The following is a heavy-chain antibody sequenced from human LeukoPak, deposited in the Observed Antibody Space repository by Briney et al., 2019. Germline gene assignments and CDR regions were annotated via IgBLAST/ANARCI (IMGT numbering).Heavy chain of an antibody. Sequence: GGSLRLSCAASGFTVSSNYMSWVRQAPGKGLEWVSVIYSGGSTYYADSVKGRFTISRDNSKNTLYLQMNSLRAEDTAVYYCAKLDPSAAAEEVWGQGTLVTVSS. CDR2: IYSGGST. CDR3: AKLDPSAAAEEV. V-gene: IGHV3-53*01. D-gene: IGHD6-13*01. J-gene: IGHJ4*02. CDR1: GFTVSSNY.